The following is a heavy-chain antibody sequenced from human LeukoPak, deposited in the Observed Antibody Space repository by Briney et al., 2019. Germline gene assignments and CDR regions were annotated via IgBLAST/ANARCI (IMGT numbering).Heavy chain of an antibody. J-gene: IGHJ5*02. CDR2: IYPGDSDS. V-gene: IGHV5-51*01. CDR1: GYSFSSYW. Sequence: GESLKISCKGSGYSFSSYWIAWVRQMPGKGLEWMGIIYPGDSDSKYSRSFQGQVTTSADKSISTAYLQWSSLKASDTAMYYCARGTTIQVAVADNWFDPWGQGTLVTVSS. D-gene: IGHD6-19*01. CDR3: ARGTTIQVAVADNWFDP.